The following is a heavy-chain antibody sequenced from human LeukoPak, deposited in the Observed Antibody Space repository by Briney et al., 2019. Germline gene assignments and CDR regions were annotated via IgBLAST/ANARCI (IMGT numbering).Heavy chain of an antibody. Sequence: GGSLRFSCAASGFTFSDYYMSWIRQAPGKGLEWVSYISSSGSTIYYADSVKGRFTISRDNAKNSLYLQMNSLRAEDTAVYYCARDLYTAMVRYWGQGTLVTVSS. CDR2: ISSSGSTI. V-gene: IGHV3-11*01. CDR3: ARDLYTAMVRY. CDR1: GFTFSDYY. D-gene: IGHD5-18*01. J-gene: IGHJ4*02.